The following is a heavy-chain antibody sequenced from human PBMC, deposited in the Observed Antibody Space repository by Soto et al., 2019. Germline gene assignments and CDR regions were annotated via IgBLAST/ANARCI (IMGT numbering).Heavy chain of an antibody. CDR2: IYYSGST. V-gene: IGHV4-59*01. Sequence: SETLSLTCTVSGGSISSYYWSWIRQPPGKGLEWIGYIYYSGSTNYNPSLKSRVTISVDTSKNQFSLKLSSVTAADTAVYYCARCNDFWSGSYYFDYWGQGTLVTVSS. CDR1: GGSISSYY. J-gene: IGHJ4*02. CDR3: ARCNDFWSGSYYFDY. D-gene: IGHD3-3*01.